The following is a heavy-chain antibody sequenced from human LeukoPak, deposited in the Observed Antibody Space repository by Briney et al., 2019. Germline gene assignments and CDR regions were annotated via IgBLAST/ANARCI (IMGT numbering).Heavy chain of an antibody. CDR3: ARDTRSYDSSGYYYFDY. CDR1: GGSISRNY. J-gene: IGHJ4*02. V-gene: IGHV4-59*01. Sequence: PSETLSLTCTVFGGSISRNYWNWIRQPPGKGLEWIGNIYYSETTNYSPSLKSRVTISLDTSKNQFSLKLSSVTAADTAVYYCARDTRSYDSSGYYYFDYWGQGTLATVSS. CDR2: IYYSETT. D-gene: IGHD3-22*01.